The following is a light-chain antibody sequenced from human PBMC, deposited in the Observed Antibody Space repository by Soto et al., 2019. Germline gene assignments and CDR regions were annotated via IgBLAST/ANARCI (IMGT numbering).Light chain of an antibody. V-gene: IGLV2-14*01. CDR2: DVS. J-gene: IGLJ2*01. Sequence: QSALTQPASVSGSPGQSITISCTGTSSDVGGYNYVSWYQQHPGKAPKIMIYDVSNRPSGVSNRFSGSKSGNTASLTISGFQAEDEAEYYFSSYTSSSPVVFGGGTKLTVL. CDR1: SSDVGGYNY. CDR3: SSYTSSSPVV.